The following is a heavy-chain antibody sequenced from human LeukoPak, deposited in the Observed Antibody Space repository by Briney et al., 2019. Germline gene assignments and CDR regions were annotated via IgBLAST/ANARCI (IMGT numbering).Heavy chain of an antibody. CDR3: ARDLVGYGGGFDD. CDR2: ISYDGSNK. CDR1: GFTFSSYS. D-gene: IGHD4-23*01. Sequence: GGSLRHSCAGSGFTFSSYSIHWVRQVSGKGLEWVAVISYDGSNKYYADSVKGRFTISRDNSRNTVYLQMNSLRPEDTAVYSCARDLVGYGGGFDDWGQGTLVTVSS. V-gene: IGHV3-30*04. J-gene: IGHJ4*02.